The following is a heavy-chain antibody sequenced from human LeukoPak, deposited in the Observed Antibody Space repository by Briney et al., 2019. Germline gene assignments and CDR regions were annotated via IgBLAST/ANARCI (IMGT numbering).Heavy chain of an antibody. Sequence: ASVKVSCKASGYPFTSYDINWVRQATGQGLAWMGWMNPNSGNTGSAQKFQGRVTMTRNTSISTAYMELSNLRSEDTAVYYCARRVAAGGTCMGYWGQGTLVTVSS. D-gene: IGHD6-13*01. J-gene: IGHJ4*02. CDR3: ARRVAAGGTCMGY. CDR2: MNPNSGNT. V-gene: IGHV1-8*01. CDR1: GYPFTSYD.